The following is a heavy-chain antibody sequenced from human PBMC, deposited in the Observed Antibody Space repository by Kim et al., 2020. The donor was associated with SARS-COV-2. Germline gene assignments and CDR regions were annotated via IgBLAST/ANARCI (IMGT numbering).Heavy chain of an antibody. J-gene: IGHJ4*02. V-gene: IGHV4-59*01. Sequence: SETLSLTCTVSGGSISSYYWSWIRQPPGKGLEWIGYIYYSGSTNYNPSLKSRVTISVDRSKNQFSLKVSSVTAADTAVYYCASSGSGWSINFDYWGQGTLVTVSS. CDR3: ASSGSGWSINFDY. CDR1: GGSISSYY. CDR2: IYYSGST. D-gene: IGHD6-19*01.